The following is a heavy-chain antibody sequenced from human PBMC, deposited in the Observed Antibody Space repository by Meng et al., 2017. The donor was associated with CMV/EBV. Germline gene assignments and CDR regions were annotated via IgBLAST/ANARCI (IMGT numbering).Heavy chain of an antibody. Sequence: VAQGQCGAELRKPGASVKVSCKASGDIFTYYYMHWVRQAPGQGLEWRGCINPNSGDTNYAQKFQGRVTMNRDTSISTAYMELSRLRADDTAVYYCTRDAHLTTVTPNWFDPWGQGTLVTVSS. V-gene: IGHV1-2*02. D-gene: IGHD4-17*01. CDR3: TRDAHLTTVTPNWFDP. CDR2: INPNSGDT. CDR1: GDIFTYYY. J-gene: IGHJ5*02.